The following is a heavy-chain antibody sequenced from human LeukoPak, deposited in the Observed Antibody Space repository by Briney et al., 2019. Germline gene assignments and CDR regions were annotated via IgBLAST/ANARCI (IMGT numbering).Heavy chain of an antibody. CDR1: GFTFSSYA. J-gene: IGHJ6*02. CDR2: ISGSGGST. D-gene: IGHD6-19*01. V-gene: IGHV3-23*01. CDR3: AKDHSAVAGYYGMDV. Sequence: GASLRLSCAASGFTFSSYAMSWARQAPGKGLEWVSAISGSGGSTYYADSVKGRFTISRDNSKNTLYLQMNSLRAEDTAVYYCAKDHSAVAGYYGMDVWGQGTTVTVSS.